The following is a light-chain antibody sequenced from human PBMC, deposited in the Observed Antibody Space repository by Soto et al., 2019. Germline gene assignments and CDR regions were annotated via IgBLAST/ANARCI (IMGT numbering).Light chain of an antibody. J-gene: IGKJ4*01. CDR3: QQYGGSPRVT. CDR2: GAS. V-gene: IGKV3-20*01. Sequence: EIVLTQSPGTLSLSPGERATLSCRASESVTSNYLAWYQQKPGQAPRLLIYGASSRATGIPDRFSGSGSGTDFTLTISRLEPEDFAVSYCQQYGGSPRVTFGGGTKVDIK. CDR1: ESVTSNY.